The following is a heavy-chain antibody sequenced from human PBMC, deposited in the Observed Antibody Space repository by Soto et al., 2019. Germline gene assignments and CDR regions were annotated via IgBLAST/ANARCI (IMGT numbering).Heavy chain of an antibody. CDR3: AREGGDYGDYPPLDY. J-gene: IGHJ4*02. CDR2: ISYDGSNK. Sequence: GGSLRLSCAASGFTFSSYAMHWVRQAPGKGLEWVAVISYDGSNKYYADSVKGRFTISRDNSKNTLYLQMNSLRAEDTAVYYCAREGGDYGDYPPLDYWGQGTLVTVSS. V-gene: IGHV3-30-3*01. CDR1: GFTFSSYA. D-gene: IGHD4-17*01.